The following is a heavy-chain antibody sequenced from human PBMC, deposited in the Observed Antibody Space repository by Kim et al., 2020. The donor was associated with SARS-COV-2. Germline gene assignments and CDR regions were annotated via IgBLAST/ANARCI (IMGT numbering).Heavy chain of an antibody. J-gene: IGHJ1*01. V-gene: IGHV3-21*01. CDR1: GFTFSSYS. CDR3: ARDAGGMPWEN. CDR2: ISSSSSYI. Sequence: GGSLRLSCAASGFTFSSYSMNWVRQAPGKGLEWVSSISSSSSYIYYADSVKGRFTISRDNAKNSLYLQMNSLRAEDTAVYYCARDAGGMPWENWGQGTLVTVSS. D-gene: IGHD3-16*01.